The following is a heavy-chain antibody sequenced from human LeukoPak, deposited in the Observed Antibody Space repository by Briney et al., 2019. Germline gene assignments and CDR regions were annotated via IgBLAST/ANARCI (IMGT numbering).Heavy chain of an antibody. CDR3: ARHGTISSESYFDY. CDR1: GGSLSGYY. D-gene: IGHD1-14*01. CDR2: INHSGST. V-gene: IGHV4-34*01. Sequence: PSETLSLTCAVYGGSLSGYYWSWIRQPPGKGLEWIGEINHSGSTNYNPSLKSRVTGFVDTSKNQVSLRLSSVTAADTAVYYCARHGTISSESYFDYWGQGALVTVSS. J-gene: IGHJ4*02.